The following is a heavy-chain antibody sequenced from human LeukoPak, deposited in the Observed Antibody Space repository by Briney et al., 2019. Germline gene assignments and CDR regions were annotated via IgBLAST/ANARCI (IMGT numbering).Heavy chain of an antibody. CDR3: ARDRSSYFDY. CDR1: GGSISSYY. V-gene: IGHV4-59*01. CDR2: ICYSGST. J-gene: IGHJ4*02. Sequence: SETLSLTCTVSGGSISSYYWSWIRQPPGKGLEWIGYICYSGSTNYNPSLKSRVTISVDTSKNQFSLKLSSVTAADTAVYYCARDRSSYFDYWGQGTLVTVSS.